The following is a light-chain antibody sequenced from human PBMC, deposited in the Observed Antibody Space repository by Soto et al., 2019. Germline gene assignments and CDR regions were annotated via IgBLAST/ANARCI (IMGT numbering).Light chain of an antibody. CDR1: SNDVGAYDY. CDR2: EVR. Sequence: QSVLAQPASVPGSPGQSITISCTGTSNDVGAYDYVSWYQQHPGKPPKLKIFEVRNRPPGVSSRFSGSRSGNTASLTISGLRAEDEADYYCSSYTTMSTKVFGTGTKVTVL. V-gene: IGLV2-14*01. J-gene: IGLJ1*01. CDR3: SSYTTMSTKV.